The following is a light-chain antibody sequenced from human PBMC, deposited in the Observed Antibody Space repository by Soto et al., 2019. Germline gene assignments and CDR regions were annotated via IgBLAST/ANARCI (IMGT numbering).Light chain of an antibody. J-gene: IGLJ2*01. CDR1: SSNIGTNT. CDR2: SNN. Sequence: QSVLTQPPSASGTPGQRVTIFCSGSSSNIGTNTVNWYQQLPGTAPKVLMYSNNQRPSGVPDRFSGSKSGTSASLAISGLRSEDEGDYYCAAWDDSLIGPVLGGGTKLTVL. V-gene: IGLV1-44*01. CDR3: AAWDDSLIGPV.